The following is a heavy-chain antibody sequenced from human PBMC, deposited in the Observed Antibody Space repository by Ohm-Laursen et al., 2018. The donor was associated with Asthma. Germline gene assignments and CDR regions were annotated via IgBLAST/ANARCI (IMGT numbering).Heavy chain of an antibody. CDR1: GFTFSSYA. Sequence: SLRLSCAASGFTFSSYAMHWVRQAPGKGLEWVAVISYDGSNKYYADSVKGRFTISRDNSKNTLYLQMNSLRAEDTAIYYCVRDTRFAFHFWGQGTMVTVSS. V-gene: IGHV3-30-3*01. J-gene: IGHJ3*01. CDR3: VRDTRFAFHF. CDR2: ISYDGSNK.